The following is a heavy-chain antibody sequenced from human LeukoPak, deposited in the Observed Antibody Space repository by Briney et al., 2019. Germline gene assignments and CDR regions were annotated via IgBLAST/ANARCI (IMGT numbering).Heavy chain of an antibody. V-gene: IGHV4-59*08. CDR2: IFYSGST. CDR1: GGSITSYY. J-gene: IGHJ5*02. Sequence: PSETLSLTCTVSGGSITSYYWTWIRQPPGKGLEWIGYIFYSGSTNCNPSLKSRVTISVDSSKDQFSLRMSSVTAADTAVYYCARHPSAMTGFDPWGQGTLDTVSS. D-gene: IGHD2-2*01. CDR3: ARHPSAMTGFDP.